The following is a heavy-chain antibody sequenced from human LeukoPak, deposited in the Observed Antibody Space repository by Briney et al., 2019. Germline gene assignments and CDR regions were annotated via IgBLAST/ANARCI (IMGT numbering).Heavy chain of an antibody. Sequence: ASVKVSCKASGYTFTNYAMNWVRQAPGQGLEWMGWMNPNSGNTGYAQKFQGRVTITRNTSISTACMELSSLRSEDTAVYYCARGRYCSGGSCYSENFDYWGQGTLVTVSS. CDR3: ARGRYCSGGSCYSENFDY. V-gene: IGHV1-8*03. J-gene: IGHJ4*02. D-gene: IGHD2-15*01. CDR2: MNPNSGNT. CDR1: GYTFTNYA.